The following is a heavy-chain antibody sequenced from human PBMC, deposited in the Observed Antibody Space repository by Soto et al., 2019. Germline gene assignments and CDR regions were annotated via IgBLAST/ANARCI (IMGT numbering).Heavy chain of an antibody. V-gene: IGHV3-49*04. Sequence: GGSLRLSCTASGFTFGGYAMSWVRQAPGKGLEWVGFIRSKAYGGTTEYAASVKGRFTISRDDSKSIAYLQMNSLKTEDTAVYYCTRVEYYYGSGTKNPLYGMDVWGQGTTVTVSS. D-gene: IGHD3-10*01. J-gene: IGHJ6*02. CDR2: IRSKAYGGTT. CDR1: GFTFGGYA. CDR3: TRVEYYYGSGTKNPLYGMDV.